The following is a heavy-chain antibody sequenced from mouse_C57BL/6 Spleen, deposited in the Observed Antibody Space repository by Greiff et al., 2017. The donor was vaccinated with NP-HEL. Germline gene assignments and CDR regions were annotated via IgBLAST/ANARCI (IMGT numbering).Heavy chain of an antibody. J-gene: IGHJ1*03. CDR2: INPSSGYT. Sequence: QVQLQQSGAELARPGASVKMSCKASGYTFTSYTMHWVKQRPGQGLDWIGYINPSSGYTKYNQKFKDKATLTADKSSSTAYMQLSSLTSEDSAVYYCARKKMDDYWYFDVWGTGTTVTVSS. CDR3: ARKKMDDYWYFDV. CDR1: GYTFTSYT. D-gene: IGHD2-3*01. V-gene: IGHV1-4*01.